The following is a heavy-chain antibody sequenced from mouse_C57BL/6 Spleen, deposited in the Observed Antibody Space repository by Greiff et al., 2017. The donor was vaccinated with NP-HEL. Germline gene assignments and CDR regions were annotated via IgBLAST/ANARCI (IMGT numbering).Heavy chain of an antibody. J-gene: IGHJ2*01. CDR3: ARVWLRGYFDY. Sequence: VQLQQSGPELVKPGASVKISCKASGYSFTGYYMNWVKQSPEKSLEWIGEINPSTGGTTYNQKFKAKATLTVDKSSSTAYMQLKSLTSEDSAVYYCARVWLRGYFDYWGQGTTLTVSS. CDR1: GYSFTGYY. V-gene: IGHV1-42*01. CDR2: INPSTGGT. D-gene: IGHD2-2*01.